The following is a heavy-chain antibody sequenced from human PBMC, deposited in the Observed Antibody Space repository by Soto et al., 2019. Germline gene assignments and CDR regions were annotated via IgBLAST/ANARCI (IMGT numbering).Heavy chain of an antibody. J-gene: IGHJ4*02. D-gene: IGHD5-18*01. CDR3: AADTDTAMVNLDS. Sequence: QSLEKQLEWIGWIVVGSGNTNYAQKFQERVTITRDMSTSTAYMELSRLRSEDTAVYYCAADTDTAMVNLDSWGQGTLVTVS. CDR2: IVVGSGNT. V-gene: IGHV1-58*01.